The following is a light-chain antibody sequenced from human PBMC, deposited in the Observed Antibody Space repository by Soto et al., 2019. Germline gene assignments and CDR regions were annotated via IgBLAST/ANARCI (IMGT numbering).Light chain of an antibody. CDR2: KAS. Sequence: DVQMTQSHSTLSASVGDRVTITCRASQSISSWLAWYQQKPGKAPKLLIYKASTLESGVPSRFSGSGSGTEFALTISSLQPDDSASYYCQQYSDYTSFGQGTKLEIK. V-gene: IGKV1-5*03. J-gene: IGKJ2*01. CDR1: QSISSW. CDR3: QQYSDYTS.